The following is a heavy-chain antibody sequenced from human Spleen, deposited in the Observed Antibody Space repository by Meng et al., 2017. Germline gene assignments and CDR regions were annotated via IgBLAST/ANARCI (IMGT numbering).Heavy chain of an antibody. CDR2: IYYSGST. CDR1: GASISSGGSY. Sequence: QVQVQESGPGLVKPSQTLSLTCTVSGASISSGGSYWSWIRQHPGKGLEWIGYIYYSGSTYYNPSLKSLVTMSVDTSKNQFSLNLSSVTAADTAVYYCARGIAVAGTNPPFDYWGQGTLVTVSS. V-gene: IGHV4-31*01. CDR3: ARGIAVAGTNPPFDY. D-gene: IGHD6-19*01. J-gene: IGHJ4*02.